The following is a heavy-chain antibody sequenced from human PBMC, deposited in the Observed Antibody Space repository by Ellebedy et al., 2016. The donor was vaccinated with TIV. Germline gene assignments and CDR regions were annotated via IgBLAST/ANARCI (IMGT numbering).Heavy chain of an antibody. CDR3: ARGLRYFEMDV. D-gene: IGHD3-9*01. CDR1: GGSISSYY. V-gene: IGHV4-59*01. Sequence: MPSETLSLTCTVSGGSISSYYWSWIRQPPGKGLEWIGYIYYSGSTNYNPSLKSRVTISVDTSKNQFSLKLSSVTAADTAVYYCARGLRYFEMDVWGQGTTVTVSS. J-gene: IGHJ6*02. CDR2: IYYSGST.